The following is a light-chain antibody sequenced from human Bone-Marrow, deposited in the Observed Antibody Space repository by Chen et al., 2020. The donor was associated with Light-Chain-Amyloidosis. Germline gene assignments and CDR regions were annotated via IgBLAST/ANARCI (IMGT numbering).Light chain of an antibody. CDR3: MQRMEFPYT. J-gene: IGKJ2*01. CDR1: QSLLDSDDGNTC. CDR2: TRS. Sequence: DIVMTQSPLSPPVTPGETSSISCRSSQSLLDSDDGNTCLDWYLQKPGQSPQLVIYTRSYRAPGVPDRFSGSGSGTDFTLKISRVEAEDVGVYYCMQRMEFPYTFGQGTKLQIK. V-gene: IGKV2-40*01.